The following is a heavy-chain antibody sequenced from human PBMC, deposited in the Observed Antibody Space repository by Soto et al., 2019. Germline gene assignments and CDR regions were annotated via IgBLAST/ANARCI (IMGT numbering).Heavy chain of an antibody. CDR1: GFTFSDHA. V-gene: IGHV3-23*01. J-gene: IGHJ4*02. Sequence: GGSLRLSCAASGFTFSDHAMSWVRQAPGKGLEWVSGISASGGSTYYADSVKGRFTISRDNSKNTLYLQMNSLRADDTAVYYCAKDGYYYDSSGYSHWGQGTLVTVSS. CDR2: ISASGGST. D-gene: IGHD3-22*01. CDR3: AKDGYYYDSSGYSH.